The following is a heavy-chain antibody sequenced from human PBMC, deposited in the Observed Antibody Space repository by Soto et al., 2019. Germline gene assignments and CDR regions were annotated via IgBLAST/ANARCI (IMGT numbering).Heavy chain of an antibody. D-gene: IGHD6-19*01. V-gene: IGHV3-30*03. Sequence: PGGSLRLSCAGSGFTFRWFGMNWVRQAPGKGLEWVARISNDGSNEYYVDSVKGRFTISRDNSKNTLYLQMDSLRAEDTAVYYCARDRVAVAGFYYYYGMDVWGQGTTVTVSS. J-gene: IGHJ6*02. CDR1: GFTFRWFG. CDR3: ARDRVAVAGFYYYYGMDV. CDR2: ISNDGSNE.